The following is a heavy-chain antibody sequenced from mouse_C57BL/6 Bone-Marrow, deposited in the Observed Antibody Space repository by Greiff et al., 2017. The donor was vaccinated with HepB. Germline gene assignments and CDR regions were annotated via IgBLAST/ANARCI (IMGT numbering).Heavy chain of an antibody. J-gene: IGHJ3*01. D-gene: IGHD1-1*01. CDR1: GFNIKDAY. Sequence: VQLKQSVAELVRPGASVKLSCTASGFNIKDAYMHWVKQRPEQGLEWIGWLDPENGDNGYASQFPGKATITADTSSNTAYLQHSSLTSEDSAVYYCTTPCYGSCAWLAYWGKGTLVTVSA. V-gene: IGHV14-4*01. CDR2: LDPENGDN. CDR3: TTPCYGSCAWLAY.